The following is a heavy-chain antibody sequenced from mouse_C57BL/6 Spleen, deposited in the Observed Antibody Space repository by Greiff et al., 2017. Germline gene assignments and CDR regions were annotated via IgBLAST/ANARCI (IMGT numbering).Heavy chain of an antibody. D-gene: IGHD1-1*01. CDR1: GYAFSSSW. Sequence: QVQLKQSGPELVKPGASVKISCKASGYAFSSSWMNWVKQRPGKGLEWIGRIYPGDGDTNYNGKFKGKATLTADKSSSTAYMQLSSLTSEDSAVYCCARGYGSSYEYFDVWGTGTTVTVSS. CDR2: IYPGDGDT. J-gene: IGHJ1*03. CDR3: ARGYGSSYEYFDV. V-gene: IGHV1-82*01.